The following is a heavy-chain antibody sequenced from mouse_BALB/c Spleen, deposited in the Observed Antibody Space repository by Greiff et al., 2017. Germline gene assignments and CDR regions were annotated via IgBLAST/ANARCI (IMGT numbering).Heavy chain of an antibody. J-gene: IGHJ4*01. CDR1: GYTFTSYY. V-gene: IGHV1S56*01. CDR3: AAGAALMDY. D-gene: IGHD3-3*01. CDR2: IYPGNVNT. Sequence: VQGVESGPELVKPGASVRISCKASGYTFTSYYIHWVKQRPGQGLEWIGWIYPGNVNTKYNEKFKGKATLTADKSSSTAYMQLSSLTSEDSAVYFCAAGAALMDYWGQGTSVTVSS.